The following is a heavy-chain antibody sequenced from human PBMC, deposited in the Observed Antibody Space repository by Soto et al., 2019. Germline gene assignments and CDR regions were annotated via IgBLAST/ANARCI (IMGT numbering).Heavy chain of an antibody. CDR3: ARGNVVAIDY. D-gene: IGHD2-21*01. CDR1: GGSISSGGSS. J-gene: IGHJ4*02. V-gene: IGHV4-30-2*01. Sequence: SSETLSLTCAVSGGSISSGGSSWNWIRQPPGKGLEWIGYIYHSGSTYYNPSLKSRVTISVDRSKNQFSLKLSSLTAADTAVYYCARGNVVAIDYWGQGTLVTVSS. CDR2: IYHSGST.